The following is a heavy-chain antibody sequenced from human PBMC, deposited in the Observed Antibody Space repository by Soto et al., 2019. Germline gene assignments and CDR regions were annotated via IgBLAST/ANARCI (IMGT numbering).Heavy chain of an antibody. CDR1: GGTFSSYT. V-gene: IGHV1-69*02. J-gene: IGHJ6*02. Sequence: GASVKVSCKASGGTFSSYTISWVRQAPGQGLEWMGRIIPILGIANYAQKFQGRVTITADKSTSTAYMELSSLRSEDTAVYYCARVSCSGGSCYSARPFDYYYGMDVWGQGTTVTVSS. D-gene: IGHD2-15*01. CDR3: ARVSCSGGSCYSARPFDYYYGMDV. CDR2: IIPILGIA.